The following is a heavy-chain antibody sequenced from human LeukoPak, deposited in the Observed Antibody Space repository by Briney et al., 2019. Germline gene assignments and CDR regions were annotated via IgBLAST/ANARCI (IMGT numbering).Heavy chain of an antibody. V-gene: IGHV3-74*01. CDR2: IDNGGSGT. D-gene: IGHD3-3*01. CDR3: ARGGGWDTIFRVVQYMDV. CDR1: GFTFYGYW. J-gene: IGHJ6*03. Sequence: GGSLRLSRAASGFTFYGYWMHWVRQVPEKGLVLGSRIDNGGSGTTYEDSVKGRFTGSRDNAKNTQKLQMNRLRDEDTAIYYCARGGGWDTIFRVVQYMDVWGKGATVTVAS.